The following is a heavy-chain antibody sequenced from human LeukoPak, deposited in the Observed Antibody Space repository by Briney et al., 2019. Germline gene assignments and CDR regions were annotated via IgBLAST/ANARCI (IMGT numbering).Heavy chain of an antibody. J-gene: IGHJ3*02. CDR3: ARHEVTTRDPDCSSTSCYPHAFDI. D-gene: IGHD2-2*01. V-gene: IGHV4-38-2*02. Sequence: SETLSLTCTVSGYSISSGYYWSWIRQPPGKGLEWIGEINHSGSTNYNPSLKSRVTISVDTSKNQFSLKLSSVTAADTAVYYCARHEVTTRDPDCSSTSCYPHAFDIWGQGTMVTVSS. CDR1: GYSISSGYY. CDR2: INHSGST.